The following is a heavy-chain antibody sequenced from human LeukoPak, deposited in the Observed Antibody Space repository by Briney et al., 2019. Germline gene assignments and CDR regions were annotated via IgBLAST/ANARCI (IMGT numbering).Heavy chain of an antibody. CDR1: GYSFTSYW. CDR2: IYPGDSDT. J-gene: IGHJ6*02. Sequence: GESLKISCKGSGYSFTSYWIGWVRQMPGKGLEWMGIIYPGDSDTRYSPSFQGQVTISADKSISTAYLQWSSLKASDTAMYYCARHSYYGSGSLSPNGMDVWGQGTTVTVSS. D-gene: IGHD3-10*01. V-gene: IGHV5-51*01. CDR3: ARHSYYGSGSLSPNGMDV.